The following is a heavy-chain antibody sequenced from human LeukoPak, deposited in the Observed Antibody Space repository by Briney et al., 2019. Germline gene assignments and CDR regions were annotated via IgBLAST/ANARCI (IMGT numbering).Heavy chain of an antibody. V-gene: IGHV4-39*01. CDR3: ARQPGHSGYDF. D-gene: IGHD5-12*01. CDR1: GGSISSSSYY. CDR2: IYYSGST. Sequence: SETLSLTCTVSGGSISSSSYYWGWIRQPPGKGLEWIGSIYYSGSTYYNPSLKSRVTISVDTSKNQFSLKPSSVTAADTAVYYCARQPGHSGYDFWGQGTLVTVSS. J-gene: IGHJ4*02.